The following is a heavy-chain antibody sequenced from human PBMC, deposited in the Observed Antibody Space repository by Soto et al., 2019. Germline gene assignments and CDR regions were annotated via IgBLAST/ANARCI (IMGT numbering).Heavy chain of an antibody. CDR2: IADSRDRT. CDR3: AKGID. Sequence: GVLRLSCAASGFTFRSYAMSWVRQAPGKGLEWVSVIADSRDRTYYADSVKGRFTISRDNSKNTLYLQMHNLRAEDTATYYCAKGIDWGQGTRVTVSS. CDR1: GFTFRSYA. V-gene: IGHV3-23*01. D-gene: IGHD6-13*01. J-gene: IGHJ4*02.